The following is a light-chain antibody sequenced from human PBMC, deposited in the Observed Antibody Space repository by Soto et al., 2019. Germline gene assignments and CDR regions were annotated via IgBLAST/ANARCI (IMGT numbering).Light chain of an antibody. CDR3: AAWDDSLSGVV. Sequence: QSVLTQPPSASGTPGQRVTISCSGRSSNIGSNYVYWYQQLPGTVPQLLIYTNSARPSGVPARFSGSKSGTSASLAISGLRSEDEADYYCAAWDDSLSGVVFGGGTKLTVL. CDR1: SSNIGSNY. CDR2: TNS. J-gene: IGLJ2*01. V-gene: IGLV1-47*01.